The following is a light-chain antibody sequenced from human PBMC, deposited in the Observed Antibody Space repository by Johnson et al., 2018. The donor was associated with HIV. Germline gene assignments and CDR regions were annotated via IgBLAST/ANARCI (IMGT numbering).Light chain of an antibody. CDR1: SSNIGNNY. V-gene: IGLV1-51*02. CDR3: GTWDASLSVNV. CDR2: ANN. J-gene: IGLJ1*01. Sequence: QSVLTQPPSVSAAPGQKVTIACSGSSSNIGNNYVSWYQQLPGTAPKLLIYANNRRPSGIPDRFSGSKSGTSATLGITGLQTGDEADYYCGTWDASLSVNVFGPGTKVTVL.